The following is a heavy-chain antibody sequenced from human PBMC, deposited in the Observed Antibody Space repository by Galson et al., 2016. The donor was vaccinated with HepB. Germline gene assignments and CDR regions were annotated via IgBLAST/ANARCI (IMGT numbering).Heavy chain of an antibody. CDR3: ARDREWLSRYYYMDV. CDR1: GFTFSSYG. CDR2: IWYDANKK. Sequence: SLRLSCAASGFTFSSYGMHWVRQAPGKGLEWVAVIWYDANKKYYADSVKGRFTISRDNSKNMLYLEMNSLRAEDTAAYYCARDREWLSRYYYMDVWGKGTTVTVSS. V-gene: IGHV3-33*01. D-gene: IGHD3-3*01. J-gene: IGHJ6*03.